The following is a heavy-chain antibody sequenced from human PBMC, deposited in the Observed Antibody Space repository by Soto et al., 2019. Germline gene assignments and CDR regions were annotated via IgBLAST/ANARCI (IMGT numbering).Heavy chain of an antibody. V-gene: IGHV3-33*01. CDR3: ARTYYRGYDSFYYGMDV. J-gene: IGHJ6*02. CDR2: IWYDGSNK. D-gene: IGHD5-12*01. CDR1: GFTFSSYG. Sequence: QVQLVESGGGVVQPGRSLRLSCAASGFTFSSYGMHWVRQAPGKGLEWVAVIWYDGSNKYYADSVKGRFTISRDNSKNXPYLQMNSLRAEDTAVYYCARTYYRGYDSFYYGMDVWGQGTTVTVSS.